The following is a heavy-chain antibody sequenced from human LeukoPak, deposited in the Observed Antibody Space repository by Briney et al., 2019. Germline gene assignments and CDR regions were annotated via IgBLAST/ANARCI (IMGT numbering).Heavy chain of an antibody. CDR3: VNVELGNGYFNY. D-gene: IGHD7-27*01. V-gene: IGHV3-30*02. Sequence: GGSLRLSCAASGFTFSSYGMHWVRQAPGKGLEWVAFIRYDGSNKYYADSVKGRFTISRDNSKNTLYLQMNSLRAEDTAVYYCVNVELGNGYFNYWGQGTLVTVSS. CDR2: IRYDGSNK. CDR1: GFTFSSYG. J-gene: IGHJ4*02.